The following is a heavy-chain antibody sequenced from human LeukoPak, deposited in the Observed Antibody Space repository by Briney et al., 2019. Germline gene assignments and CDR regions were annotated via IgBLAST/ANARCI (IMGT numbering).Heavy chain of an antibody. CDR2: IYSGGST. CDR3: ARVRVGGPQMFAP. Sequence: GGSLRLSCAASGFTVSSNYMSWVRQAPGKGLEWVSVIYSGGSTYYADSVKGRFTISRDNSKNTLYLQMNSLRAEDTAVYYCARVRVGGPQMFAPGGKEPLVTVSS. V-gene: IGHV3-66*01. D-gene: IGHD3-16*01. CDR1: GFTVSSNY. J-gene: IGHJ5*02.